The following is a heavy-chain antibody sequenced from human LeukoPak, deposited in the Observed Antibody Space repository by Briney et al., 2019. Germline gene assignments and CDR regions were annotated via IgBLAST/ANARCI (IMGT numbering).Heavy chain of an antibody. Sequence: KPGESLKIXCKGSGYSFTSYWIGWVRQMPGKALEWMGIIYPGDSDTRYSPSFQGQVTISADKSISTAYLQWSSLKASDTAMYYCARPNYYNGSGNGNDPFDIWGQGTMVTVSS. CDR1: GYSFTSYW. D-gene: IGHD3-10*01. J-gene: IGHJ3*02. V-gene: IGHV5-51*01. CDR3: ARPNYYNGSGNGNDPFDI. CDR2: IYPGDSDT.